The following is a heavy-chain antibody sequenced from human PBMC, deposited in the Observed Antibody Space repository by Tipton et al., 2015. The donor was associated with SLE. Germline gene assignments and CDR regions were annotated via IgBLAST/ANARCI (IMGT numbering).Heavy chain of an antibody. Sequence: GLVKPSETLSLTCTVSGASITTSEYFWGWIRQPPGKGLEWIGIFYYGGNTYYNPSLKSPVSISAGTSKNQFSLKLSSVTAADTAVYYCARGRLLEWLSTYYYYYGMDVWGHGTTVTVSS. CDR2: FYYGGNT. D-gene: IGHD3-3*01. CDR3: ARGRLLEWLSTYYYYYGMDV. J-gene: IGHJ6*02. CDR1: GASITTSEYF. V-gene: IGHV4-39*07.